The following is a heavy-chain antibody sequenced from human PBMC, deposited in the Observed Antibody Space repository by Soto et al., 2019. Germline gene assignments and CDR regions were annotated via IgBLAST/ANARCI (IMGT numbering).Heavy chain of an antibody. D-gene: IGHD3-3*01. V-gene: IGHV4-34*01. CDR1: GGSFSEYY. CDR2: INHSGIT. CDR3: ARGRLEWLLLGYGVDV. Sequence: PSETLSLTCAVYGGSFSEYYGTWIRQSPGKGLEWIGEINHSGITYYNPSLKSRVTISVDTSKNHFSLSLRSVTAADTAMYYCARGRLEWLLLGYGVDVWGQGTPVTVSS. J-gene: IGHJ6*02.